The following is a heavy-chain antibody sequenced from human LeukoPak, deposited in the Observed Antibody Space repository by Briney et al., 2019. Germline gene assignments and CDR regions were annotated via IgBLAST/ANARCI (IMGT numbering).Heavy chain of an antibody. J-gene: IGHJ6*03. V-gene: IGHV4-39*07. Sequence: SETLSLTCTVSGGSISSSSYYWGWIRQPPGKGLEWIGSIYYSGSTHYNPSLKSRVTISVDKSKNQFSLKLTSVTAADTATYYCARISPAHGDYYMDVWGKGTTVTVSS. CDR1: GGSISSSSYY. CDR3: ARISPAHGDYYMDV. D-gene: IGHD2-8*01. CDR2: IYYSGST.